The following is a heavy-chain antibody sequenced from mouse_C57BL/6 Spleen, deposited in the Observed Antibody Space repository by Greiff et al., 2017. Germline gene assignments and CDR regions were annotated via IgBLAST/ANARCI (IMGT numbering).Heavy chain of an antibody. CDR1: GYSITSGYY. Sequence: VQLQQSGPGLVKPSQSLSLTCSVTGYSITSGYYWNWIRQFPGNKLEWMGYISYDGSNNYNPSLKNRISITRDTSKNQFFLKLNSVTTEDTATYYCARDDDEGWYFDVWGTGTTVTVSS. J-gene: IGHJ1*03. CDR3: ARDDDEGWYFDV. V-gene: IGHV3-6*01. CDR2: ISYDGSN.